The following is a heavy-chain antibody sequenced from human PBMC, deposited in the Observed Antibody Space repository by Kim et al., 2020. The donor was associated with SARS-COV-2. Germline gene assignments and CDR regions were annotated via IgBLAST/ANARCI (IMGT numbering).Heavy chain of an antibody. CDR1: GDSVSANTAA. V-gene: IGHV6-1*01. D-gene: IGHD2-2*01. J-gene: IGHJ4*01. Sequence: SQTLSLTCAISGDSVSANTAAWNWIRQSPSRGLEWLGRTYYSFKWHKYYAVSMKSRITITPDTSKNQFSLQLNSVTPEDTAIYFCARGAGTSWSEEYYFD. CDR2: TYYSFKWHK. CDR3: ARGAGTSWSEEYYFD.